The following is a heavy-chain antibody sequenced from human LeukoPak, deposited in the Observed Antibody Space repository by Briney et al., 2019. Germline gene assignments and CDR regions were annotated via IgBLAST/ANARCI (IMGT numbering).Heavy chain of an antibody. CDR2: ISGSGGST. CDR1: GFTVSSNY. V-gene: IGHV3-23*01. CDR3: AKCLTWVSRY. D-gene: IGHD1-26*01. J-gene: IGHJ4*02. Sequence: GGSLRLSCAASGFTVSSNYMSWVRQAPGKGLEWVSAISGSGGSTYYADSVKGRFTISRDNSKNTLYLQMNSLRAEDTAVYYCAKCLTWVSRYWGQGTLVTVSS.